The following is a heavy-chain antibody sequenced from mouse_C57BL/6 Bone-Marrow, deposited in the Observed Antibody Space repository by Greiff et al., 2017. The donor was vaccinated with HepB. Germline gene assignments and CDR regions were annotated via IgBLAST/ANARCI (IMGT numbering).Heavy chain of an antibody. D-gene: IGHD1-1*01. CDR3: TRDRDYYGSSYPVYFDY. J-gene: IGHJ2*01. V-gene: IGHV5-9-1*02. Sequence: EVKLMESGEGLGKPGGSLKLSCAASGFTFSSYAMSWVRQTPEKRLEWVAYISSGGDYIYDADTVKGRFTISRDNARNTLYLQMSSLKSEDTAMYYCTRDRDYYGSSYPVYFDYWGQGTTLTVSS. CDR2: ISSGGDYI. CDR1: GFTFSSYA.